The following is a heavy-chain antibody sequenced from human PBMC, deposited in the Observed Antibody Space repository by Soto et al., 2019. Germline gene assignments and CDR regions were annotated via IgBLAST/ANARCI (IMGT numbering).Heavy chain of an antibody. CDR1: GGSISTYY. CDR3: ARDQLSSGLYVWFDP. V-gene: IGHV4-59*01. J-gene: IGHJ5*02. Sequence: HVQLQESGPGLVKPSETLSLTCTVSGGSISTYYWSWIRQPPGKGLEWIGYIYYDRSTSYNPSLRVRVTISLDTPKNQFPLILSSGTSADTAVYYCARDQLSSGLYVWFDPWGQGTLVTVSS. D-gene: IGHD6-25*01. CDR2: IYYDRST.